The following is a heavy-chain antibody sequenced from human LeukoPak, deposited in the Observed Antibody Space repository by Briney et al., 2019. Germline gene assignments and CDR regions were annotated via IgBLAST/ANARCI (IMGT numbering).Heavy chain of an antibody. Sequence: PGGSLRLSCAASGFTFSKYWMHWVRQAPGKGLVWVSNINSDGSSTSYADSVKGRFTISRDNAKNTLYLQMNSLRVEDTAVYYCGRVGYCANGVCPNYDYWGQGTLVTVSS. D-gene: IGHD2-8*01. CDR1: GFTFSKYW. J-gene: IGHJ4*02. CDR3: GRVGYCANGVCPNYDY. CDR2: INSDGSST. V-gene: IGHV3-74*01.